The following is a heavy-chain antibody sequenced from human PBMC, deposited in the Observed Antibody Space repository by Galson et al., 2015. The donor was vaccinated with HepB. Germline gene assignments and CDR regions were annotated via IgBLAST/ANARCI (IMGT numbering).Heavy chain of an antibody. CDR3: ARGGPRVVVKNDAFDI. V-gene: IGHV1-18*01. CDR2: ISAYNGNA. D-gene: IGHD2-2*01. J-gene: IGHJ3*02. CDR1: GYTFTRFG. Sequence: SVKVSCKASGYTFTRFGISWVRQAPGQGLEWMGWISAYNGNANYAQKLQGRVTMTTDTSTSTAYMELRSLRFDDTAVYYCARGGPRVVVKNDAFDIWGQGTMVTVSS.